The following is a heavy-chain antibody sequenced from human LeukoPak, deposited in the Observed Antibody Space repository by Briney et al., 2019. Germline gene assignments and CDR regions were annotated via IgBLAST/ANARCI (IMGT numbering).Heavy chain of an antibody. D-gene: IGHD3-22*01. Sequence: GGSLRLSCAASGFTFDDYGMSWVRQAPGKGLEWVSGIDWNCGSTVYADSVKGRFTISRDNAKNSLYLQMNSLRAEDTALYYCARKNYYDSSGYYSDWGQGTLVTVSS. CDR2: IDWNCGST. V-gene: IGHV3-20*04. CDR3: ARKNYYDSSGYYSD. CDR1: GFTFDDYG. J-gene: IGHJ4*02.